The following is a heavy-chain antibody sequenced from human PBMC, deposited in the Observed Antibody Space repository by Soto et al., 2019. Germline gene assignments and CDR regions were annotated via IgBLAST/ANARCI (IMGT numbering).Heavy chain of an antibody. CDR3: ARVLSSSPYDYYYYGVDV. Sequence: SETLSLTCSVSGGFIRNDIYHWGWIRQPPGKGLEWIGSIHYSGSTYYNPSLKSRVSISVDTSKNQFSLKLSSVTAADTAVHYCARVLSSSPYDYYYYGVDVWGQGTAVTVSS. CDR2: IHYSGST. V-gene: IGHV4-39*01. D-gene: IGHD6-6*01. CDR1: GGFIRNDIYH. J-gene: IGHJ6*02.